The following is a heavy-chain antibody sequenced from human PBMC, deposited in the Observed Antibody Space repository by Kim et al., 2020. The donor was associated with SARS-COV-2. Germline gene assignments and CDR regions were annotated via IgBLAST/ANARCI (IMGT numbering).Heavy chain of an antibody. CDR1: GFTFSSYS. J-gene: IGHJ4*02. V-gene: IGHV3-21*01. Sequence: GGSLRLSCAASGFTFSSYSMNWVRQAPGKGLEWVSSISSSSSYIYYADSVKGRFTISRDNAKNSLYLQMNSLRAEDTAVYYCARAWGQLQGDYFDYWGQGTLVTVSS. CDR2: ISSSSSYI. CDR3: ARAWGQLQGDYFDY. D-gene: IGHD6-6*01.